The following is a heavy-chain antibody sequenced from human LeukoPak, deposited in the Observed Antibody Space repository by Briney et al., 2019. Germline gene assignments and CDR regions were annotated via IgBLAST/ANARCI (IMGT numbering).Heavy chain of an antibody. J-gene: IGHJ4*02. D-gene: IGHD3-10*01. CDR1: GFTFSSHG. Sequence: PGRSLRLSCAASGFTFSSHGMHWVRRAPGKALEWVAVTSYDGTTKYYADSAKGRFNISRDNSKNTLYLQMNSLRVDDTAVYYCAKDATLFGDQYFDYWGQGTLVIVSS. V-gene: IGHV3-30*18. CDR2: TSYDGTTK. CDR3: AKDATLFGDQYFDY.